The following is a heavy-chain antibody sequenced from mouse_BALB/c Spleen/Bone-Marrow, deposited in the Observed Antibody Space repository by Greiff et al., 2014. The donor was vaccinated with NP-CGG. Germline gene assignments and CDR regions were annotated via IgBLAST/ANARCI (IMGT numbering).Heavy chain of an antibody. Sequence: VQLQQSGPGLVAPSQSLSITCTVSGFSLTSYGVHWVRQPPGKGLEWLGVIWAGGSTNYNSALMSRLSISKDNSKSQVFLEMNSLQTDDTAMYYCAREYYGNGYAMDYWGQGTSVTVSS. V-gene: IGHV2-9*02. CDR3: AREYYGNGYAMDY. CDR2: IWAGGST. D-gene: IGHD2-1*01. CDR1: GFSLTSYG. J-gene: IGHJ4*01.